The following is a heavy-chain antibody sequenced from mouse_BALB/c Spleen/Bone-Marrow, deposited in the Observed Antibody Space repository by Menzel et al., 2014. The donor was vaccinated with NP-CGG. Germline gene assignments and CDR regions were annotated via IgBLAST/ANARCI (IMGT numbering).Heavy chain of an antibody. CDR2: ISSGSSTI. D-gene: IGHD1-1*01. CDR3: ARSSSSSGYFDY. J-gene: IGHJ2*01. V-gene: IGHV5-17*02. CDR1: GFTFSSFG. Sequence: EVKLMESGGGLVQPGGSRKLSCAASGFTFSSFGMHWVRQAPEKGLEWVAYISSGSSTIYYADTVMGRFTISRDNPKNTLFLQMTSLRSEDTAMYYCARSSSSSGYFDYWGQGTTLTVSS.